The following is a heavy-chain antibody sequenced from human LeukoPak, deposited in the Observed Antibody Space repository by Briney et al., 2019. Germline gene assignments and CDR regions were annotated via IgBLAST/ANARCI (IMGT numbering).Heavy chain of an antibody. CDR1: GFTFSSYA. J-gene: IGHJ4*02. V-gene: IGHV3-23*01. Sequence: PGGSLRLACAASGFTFSSYAMSWVRQAPGKGLEWVSAISGSGVSTYYADSVKGRFTISRDNSKNTLYLQMNSLRAEDTAVYYCAKRGSVGTLGHFDYWGQGTLVTVSS. CDR2: ISGSGVST. D-gene: IGHD6-13*01. CDR3: AKRGSVGTLGHFDY.